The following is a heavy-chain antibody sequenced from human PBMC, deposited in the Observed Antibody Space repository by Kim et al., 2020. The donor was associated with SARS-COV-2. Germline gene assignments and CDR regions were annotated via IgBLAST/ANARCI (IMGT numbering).Heavy chain of an antibody. CDR1: GFTFSSYS. Sequence: GGSLRLSCAASGFTFSSYSMNWVRQAPGKGLEWVSSISSSSSYIYYADSVKGRFTISRDNAKNSLYLQMNSLRAEDTAVYYCARDWSPAAAGTAYYYGMDVWGQGTTVTVSS. CDR2: ISSSSSYI. D-gene: IGHD6-13*01. V-gene: IGHV3-21*01. CDR3: ARDWSPAAAGTAYYYGMDV. J-gene: IGHJ6*02.